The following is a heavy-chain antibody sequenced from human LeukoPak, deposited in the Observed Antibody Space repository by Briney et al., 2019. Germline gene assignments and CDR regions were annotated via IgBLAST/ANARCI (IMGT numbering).Heavy chain of an antibody. J-gene: IGHJ4*02. V-gene: IGHV3-74*01. Sequence: GGSLRLSCAASGFTFSSYWMHWVREVPGKGLVWVSRINGDGSSTSYADSVKGRFTISRDNSKDTLYLQMNSLRAEDTAVYYCARGPGDYTGNSGYFDYWGQGTLVTVSS. CDR1: GFTFSSYW. CDR2: INGDGSST. CDR3: ARGPGDYTGNSGYFDY. D-gene: IGHD1-26*01.